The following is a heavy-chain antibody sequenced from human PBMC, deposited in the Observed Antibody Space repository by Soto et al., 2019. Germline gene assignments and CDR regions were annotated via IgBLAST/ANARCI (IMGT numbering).Heavy chain of an antibody. D-gene: IGHD3-10*01. CDR1: GGSISSYY. CDR2: IYYSGST. J-gene: IGHJ4*02. CDR3: ARRITIVRGVTTFDY. Sequence: SETLSLTCTVSGGSISSYYWSWIRQPPGKGLEWIGYIYYSGSTNYNPSLKSRVTISVDTSKNQFSLKLSSVTAADTAVYYFARRITIVRGVTTFDYWGRGTLVTVSS. V-gene: IGHV4-59*08.